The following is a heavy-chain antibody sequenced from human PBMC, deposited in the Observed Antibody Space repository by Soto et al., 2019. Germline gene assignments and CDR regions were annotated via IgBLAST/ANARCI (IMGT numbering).Heavy chain of an antibody. CDR1: NGSFSDYF. J-gene: IGHJ4*02. CDR3: ARGKSSGPLYYFDT. CDR2: IKESGFA. D-gene: IGHD6-19*01. Sequence: TLSLTCGVYNGSFSDYFWNWIRQPPGKGLEWIGEIKESGFATYNPSLKRRVTMSVDTANNQFSLKVTSVTAADTAVYYCARGKSSGPLYYFDTWGQGTLVTGSS. V-gene: IGHV4-34*01.